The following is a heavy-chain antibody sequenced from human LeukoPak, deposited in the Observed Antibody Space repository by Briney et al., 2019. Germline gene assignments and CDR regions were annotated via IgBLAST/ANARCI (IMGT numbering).Heavy chain of an antibody. D-gene: IGHD3-10*01. V-gene: IGHV4-39*01. CDR3: ARLGGSGSYYIGWFDP. J-gene: IGHJ5*02. CDR2: IYYSGST. Sequence: PSETLSLTCTVSGGSISSSSYYWVWIRQPPGKGLEWIGSIYYSGSTYYNPSLKSRVTISVDTSKNQFSLKLSSVTAADTAVYYCARLGGSGSYYIGWFDPWGQGTLVTVSS. CDR1: GGSISSSSYY.